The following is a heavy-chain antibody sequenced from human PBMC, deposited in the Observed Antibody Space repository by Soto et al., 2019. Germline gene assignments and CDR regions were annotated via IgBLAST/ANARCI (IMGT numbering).Heavy chain of an antibody. CDR3: AKNSAATIRVGFDY. CDR2: IPGSDGRT. J-gene: IGHJ4*02. D-gene: IGHD5-12*01. CDR1: GFTFATYT. V-gene: IGHV3-23*01. Sequence: EVQLLESGGGLVQPGGSLRLSCAASGFTFATYTMSWFRQPPGKGLEWVSAIPGSDGRTYYADSVKGRLTISRDNSKNTLYLQMNSLGAEDTDVYYCAKNSAATIRVGFDYCCPGTLVSVSS.